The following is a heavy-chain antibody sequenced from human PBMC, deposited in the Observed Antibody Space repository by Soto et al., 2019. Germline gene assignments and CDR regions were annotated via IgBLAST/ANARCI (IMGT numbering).Heavy chain of an antibody. V-gene: IGHV4-39*01. CDR3: ARLYSGSPGDY. CDR2: IYYSGST. D-gene: IGHD1-26*01. Sequence: LSLTCTVSGGSISSSSSYWGWIRQPPGKGLEWIGSIYYSGSTYYNPSLKSRVTISVDTSKNQFSLKLSSVTAADTAVYYCARLYSGSPGDYWGQGTLVTVSS. J-gene: IGHJ4*02. CDR1: GGSISSSSSY.